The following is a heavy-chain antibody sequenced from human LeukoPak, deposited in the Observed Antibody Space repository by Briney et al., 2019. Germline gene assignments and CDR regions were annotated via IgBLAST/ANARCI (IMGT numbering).Heavy chain of an antibody. V-gene: IGHV1-8*01. D-gene: IGHD1-14*01. J-gene: IGHJ6*02. CDR3: ARPTNRPSRYYGMDV. CDR1: GYTFTGFD. CDR2: FNPNNGNT. Sequence: GASVKVSCTASGYTFTGFDITWVRQASGQGLEYMGWFNPNNGNTACAQQFQGRVTLTVDTSISTAYMEVTNLRSEDTAVYYCARPTNRPSRYYGMDVWGQGTTVTVSS.